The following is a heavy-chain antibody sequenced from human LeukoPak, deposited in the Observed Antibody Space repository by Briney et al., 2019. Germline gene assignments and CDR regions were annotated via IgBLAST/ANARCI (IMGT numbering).Heavy chain of an antibody. V-gene: IGHV3-23*01. CDR2: ISNSGGST. Sequence: GGSLRLSCAASGFTFNNYGMNWVRQAPGKGLEWVSTISNSGGSTYSADSVKGRFIISRDNSKNTLYLQMNSLRGEDTAAYYCAKLGDYGYWGQGTLVTVYS. CDR3: AKLGDYGY. CDR1: GFTFNNYG. D-gene: IGHD4-17*01. J-gene: IGHJ4*02.